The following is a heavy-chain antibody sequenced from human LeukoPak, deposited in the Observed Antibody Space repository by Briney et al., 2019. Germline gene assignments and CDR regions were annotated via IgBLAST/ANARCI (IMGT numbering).Heavy chain of an antibody. D-gene: IGHD3-16*02. CDR3: ARARDYVWGSYRSRSAFDI. Sequence: SETLSLTCAVYGGSFSGYYWSWIRQPPGKGLEWIGEINHSGSTNYNPSLKSRVTIPVDTSKNQFSLKPSSVTAADTAVYYCARARDYVWGSYRSRSAFDIWGQGTMVTVSS. V-gene: IGHV4-34*01. CDR1: GGSFSGYY. J-gene: IGHJ3*02. CDR2: INHSGST.